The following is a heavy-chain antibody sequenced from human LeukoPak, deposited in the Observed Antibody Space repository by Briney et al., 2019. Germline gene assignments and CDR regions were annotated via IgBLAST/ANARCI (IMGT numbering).Heavy chain of an antibody. J-gene: IGHJ5*02. CDR2: IWYDGSNK. CDR3: ARVGVPAANFNWFDP. Sequence: GGSLRLSCAASGFTFSSYSMNWVRQAPGKGLEWVAVIWYDGSNKYYADSVKGRFTISRDNSKNTLYLQMNSLRAEDTAVYYCARVGVPAANFNWFDPWGQGTLVTVSS. CDR1: GFTFSSYS. D-gene: IGHD2-2*01. V-gene: IGHV3-33*08.